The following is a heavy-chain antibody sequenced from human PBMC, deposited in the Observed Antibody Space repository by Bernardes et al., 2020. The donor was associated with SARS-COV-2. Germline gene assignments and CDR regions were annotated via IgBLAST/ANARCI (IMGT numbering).Heavy chain of an antibody. Sequence: GGSLRLSCAASGFTFSNYAMNWARQAPGKGLENFFTINPSGDEAYYDDSVRGRFTISRDNSKNTVYLQLNSLRADDTAVYYCGKDHGGPGRNLWGQGTLVTVSS. CDR1: GFTFSNYA. J-gene: IGHJ5*02. V-gene: IGHV3-23*01. CDR2: INPSGDEA. CDR3: GKDHGGPGRNL. D-gene: IGHD3-10*01.